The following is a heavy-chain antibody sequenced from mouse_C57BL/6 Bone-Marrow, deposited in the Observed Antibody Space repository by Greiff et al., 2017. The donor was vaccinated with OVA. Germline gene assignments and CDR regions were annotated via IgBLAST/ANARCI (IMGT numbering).Heavy chain of an antibody. CDR2: INPNNGGT. D-gene: IGHD2-2*01. CDR1: GYTFTDYY. CDR3: ALSTMVTTLY. Sequence: EVQLQQSGPELVKPGASVKISCKASGYTFTDYYMNWVKQSHGKSLEWIGDINPNNGGTSYNQKFKGKATLTVDKSSSTAYMELRSLTSEDSAVYYCALSTMVTTLYWGRGTTLTVSS. V-gene: IGHV1-26*01. J-gene: IGHJ2*01.